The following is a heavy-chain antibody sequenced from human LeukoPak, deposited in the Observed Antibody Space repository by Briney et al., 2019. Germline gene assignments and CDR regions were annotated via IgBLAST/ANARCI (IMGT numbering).Heavy chain of an antibody. D-gene: IGHD4-11*01. V-gene: IGHV4-59*01. CDR2: IYYSGST. Sequence: SGTLSLTCTVSGGSISSYYWSWIRQPPGKGLEWIGYIYYSGSTNYNPSLKSRVTISVDTSKNQFSLKLSSVTAADTAGYYCARDLTVLTGDRWFDPWGQGTLVTVSS. J-gene: IGHJ5*02. CDR3: ARDLTVLTGDRWFDP. CDR1: GGSISSYY.